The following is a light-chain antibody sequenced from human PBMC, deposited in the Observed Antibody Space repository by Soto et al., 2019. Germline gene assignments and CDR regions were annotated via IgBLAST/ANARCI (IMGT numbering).Light chain of an antibody. J-gene: IGKJ2*01. CDR2: AAS. V-gene: IGKV1-39*01. Sequence: DIPMTQSPSSLSASVGDRVTITCRASQSIGTYLNWYLQKPGKAHQLLIHAASSLQTGVPSRFSGSGSGTDFTLTISSLQPEDFASFYCQQSFSTPPTFGQGTKLAIK. CDR1: QSIGTY. CDR3: QQSFSTPPT.